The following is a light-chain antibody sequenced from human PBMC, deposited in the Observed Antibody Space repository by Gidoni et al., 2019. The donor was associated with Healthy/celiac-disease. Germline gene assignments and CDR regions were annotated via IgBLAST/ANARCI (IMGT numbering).Light chain of an antibody. CDR1: QSISSY. Sequence: DLQMTQSPSSLSASVVDRVPITCRSSQSISSYLNWYQQKPGKAPKRLIYAASSLQSGVPSRFSGSGSGTDFTLTISSLQPEDFATYYCQQSYSTPTFGQGTRLEIK. V-gene: IGKV1-39*01. CDR2: AAS. J-gene: IGKJ5*01. CDR3: QQSYSTPT.